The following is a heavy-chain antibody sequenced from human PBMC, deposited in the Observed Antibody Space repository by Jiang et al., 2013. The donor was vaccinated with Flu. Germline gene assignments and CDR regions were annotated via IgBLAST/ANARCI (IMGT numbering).Heavy chain of an antibody. CDR2: ISYDGSNK. Sequence: QLVESWGRRGPAWEVPETLLCSLWIHFSSYAMHWVRQAPGKGLEWVAVISYDGSNKYHADSVKGRFTISRDNSKNTLYLQMNSLRAEDTAVYYCARDPLIAARPGYFDYWGQGTLVTVSS. CDR1: IHFSSYA. J-gene: IGHJ4*02. CDR3: ARDPLIAARPGYFDY. D-gene: IGHD6-6*01. V-gene: IGHV3-30*04.